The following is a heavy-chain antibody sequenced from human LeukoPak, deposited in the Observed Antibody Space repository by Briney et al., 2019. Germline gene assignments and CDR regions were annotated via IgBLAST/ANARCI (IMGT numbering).Heavy chain of an antibody. CDR2: ISYDGSNK. Sequence: PGRSLRLSCAASGFTFSSYAMHWVRQAPGKGLEWVAVISYDGSNKYYADSVKGRFTISRDNSKNTLYLQMNSLRAEDTAVYYCARGRSGSFLDAFDIWGQGTMVTVSS. D-gene: IGHD1-26*01. V-gene: IGHV3-30*04. J-gene: IGHJ3*02. CDR3: ARGRSGSFLDAFDI. CDR1: GFTFSSYA.